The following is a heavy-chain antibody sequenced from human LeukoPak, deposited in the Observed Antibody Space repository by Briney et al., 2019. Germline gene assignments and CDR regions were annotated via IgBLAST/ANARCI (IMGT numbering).Heavy chain of an antibody. V-gene: IGHV3-30-3*01. J-gene: IGHJ4*02. CDR1: GFTFSSYA. CDR2: ISYDGSNT. D-gene: IGHD6-19*01. CDR3: ARVSADSSGWYVEYFDY. Sequence: GGSLRLSCAASGFTFSSYAMHWVRQAPGKGLEWVAVISYDGSNTYYSDSVKGRFTISRDNAKNSLYLQMNSLRAEDTAVYYCARVSADSSGWYVEYFDYWGQGTLVTVSS.